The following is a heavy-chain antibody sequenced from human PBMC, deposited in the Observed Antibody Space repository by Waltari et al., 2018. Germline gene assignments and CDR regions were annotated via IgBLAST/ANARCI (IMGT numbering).Heavy chain of an antibody. CDR2: ISGSGGST. V-gene: IGHV3-23*01. CDR1: GFTFSSYA. J-gene: IGHJ4*02. D-gene: IGHD6-13*01. CDR3: AKGNIAAAGRDDDY. Sequence: EVQLLESGGGLVQPGGSLRLSCAASGFTFSSYAMSRVRQAPGKGLGWVSAISGSGGSTYYADSVKGRFTISRDNSKNTLYLQMNSLRAEDTAVYYCAKGNIAAAGRDDDYWGQGTLVTVSS.